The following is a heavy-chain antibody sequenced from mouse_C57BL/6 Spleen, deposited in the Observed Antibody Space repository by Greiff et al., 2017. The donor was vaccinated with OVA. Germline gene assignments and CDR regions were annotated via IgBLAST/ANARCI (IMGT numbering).Heavy chain of an antibody. D-gene: IGHD1-1*01. CDR1: GYTFTDYN. Sequence: EVQLQQSGPELVKPGASVKMSCKASGYTFTDYNMPWVMQSHGKSLEWIGYINPNNGGTSYNQKFKGKATLTVNKSSSTAYMELRSLTSEDSAVYYCARRYYGIFDYWGQGTTLTVSS. V-gene: IGHV1-22*01. CDR3: ARRYYGIFDY. J-gene: IGHJ2*01. CDR2: INPNNGGT.